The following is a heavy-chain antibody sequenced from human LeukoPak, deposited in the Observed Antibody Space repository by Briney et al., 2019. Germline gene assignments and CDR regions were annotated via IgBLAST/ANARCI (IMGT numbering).Heavy chain of an antibody. V-gene: IGHV5-51*01. CDR3: ARTRAGYYDSSGYYANWFDP. CDR1: GYSFTTSW. CDR2: IYPGDSDT. Sequence: KFGESLKISCKASGYSFTTSWIGWVRQMPGKGLEWMGIIYPGDSDTRYSPSFQGQVTISADKSISTAYLQWSSLKASDTAMYYCARTRAGYYDSSGYYANWFDPWGQGTLVTVSS. D-gene: IGHD3-22*01. J-gene: IGHJ5*02.